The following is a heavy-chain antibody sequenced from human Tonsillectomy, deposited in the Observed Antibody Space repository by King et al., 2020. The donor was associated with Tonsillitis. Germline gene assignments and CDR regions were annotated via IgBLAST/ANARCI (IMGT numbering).Heavy chain of an antibody. Sequence: VQLVESGGGLVQPGGSLRLSCAASGFTFSRYAMNWVRQAPGKGLEWVSAISAGGGSTYYADSVKGRFTISRDNSKNTLYLQVNSLRAEDTAVYYCAKVTGLASNGYYYGSFDYWGQGTLVTVSS. J-gene: IGHJ4*02. D-gene: IGHD3-22*01. V-gene: IGHV3-23*04. CDR3: AKVTGLASNGYYYGSFDY. CDR2: ISAGGGST. CDR1: GFTFSRYA.